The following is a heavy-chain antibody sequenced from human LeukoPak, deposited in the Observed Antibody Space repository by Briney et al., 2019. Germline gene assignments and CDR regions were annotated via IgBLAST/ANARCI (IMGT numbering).Heavy chain of an antibody. D-gene: IGHD3-22*01. Sequence: PGGSLRLSCAASGFTFSSYAMSWVRQAPGKGLEWVSALSGSGGSTYYADSVKGRFTISRDNSKNTLYLQMNSLRAEDTAVYYCASPGGDYYDSSGYSTYYYYGMDVWGQGTTVTVSS. CDR3: ASPGGDYYDSSGYSTYYYYGMDV. CDR2: LSGSGGST. CDR1: GFTFSSYA. J-gene: IGHJ6*02. V-gene: IGHV3-23*01.